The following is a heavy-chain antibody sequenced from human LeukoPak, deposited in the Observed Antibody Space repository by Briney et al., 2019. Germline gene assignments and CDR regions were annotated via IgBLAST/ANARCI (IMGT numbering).Heavy chain of an antibody. D-gene: IGHD4-23*01. CDR2: IYRGDAT. CDR1: GFIITSEY. CDR3: AKDQSYYGGRSLDY. V-gene: IGHV3-53*01. Sequence: GGSLRLSCAASGFIITSEYMSWVRQAPGKGLEWVSVIYRGDATYYAESVKGRFTISRDRYKNTLYLQMNSLRAEDTAVYYCAKDQSYYGGRSLDYWGQGTLVTVSS. J-gene: IGHJ4*02.